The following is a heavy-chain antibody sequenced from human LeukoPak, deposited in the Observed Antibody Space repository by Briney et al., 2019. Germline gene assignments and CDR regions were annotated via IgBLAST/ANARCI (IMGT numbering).Heavy chain of an antibody. V-gene: IGHV3-66*02. Sequence: GGSLRLSCAASGFTVSSNYMSWVRQALGKGLEWVSVIYSGGSTYYADSVKGRFTISRDNSKNTLYLQMNSLRAEDTAVYYCARVSMALLAPDYWGQGTLVTVSS. D-gene: IGHD5/OR15-5a*01. CDR3: ARVSMALLAPDY. J-gene: IGHJ4*02. CDR2: IYSGGST. CDR1: GFTVSSNY.